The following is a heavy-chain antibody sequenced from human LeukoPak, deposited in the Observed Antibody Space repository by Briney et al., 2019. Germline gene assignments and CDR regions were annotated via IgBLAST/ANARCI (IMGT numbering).Heavy chain of an antibody. V-gene: IGHV3-53*01. D-gene: IGHD1-7*01. CDR2: ISSGGNT. CDR3: ARDLANWNYEDSWFDP. Sequence: PGGSLRLSCAASGFTVSSNYMSWVRQAPGKGLEWVSVISSGGNTYYADSVKGRFTISRDNSKNTLYLQMNSLRAEDTAVYYCARDLANWNYEDSWFDPWGQGTLVTVSS. J-gene: IGHJ5*02. CDR1: GFTVSSNY.